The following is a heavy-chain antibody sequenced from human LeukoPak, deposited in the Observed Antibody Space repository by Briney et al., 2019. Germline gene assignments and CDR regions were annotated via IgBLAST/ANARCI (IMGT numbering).Heavy chain of an antibody. CDR2: IHYSGST. CDR1: GGAVSSGSYY. Sequence: PSETLSLTCTVSGGAVSSGSYYWSWIRQPPGQGLEWIGYIHYSGSTKYNPSLKSRVTMSVDTSKNQFSLKVTSVTAADTAIYYCTRTNYGDYNWFDPWGQGTLVTVS. V-gene: IGHV4-61*01. CDR3: TRTNYGDYNWFDP. J-gene: IGHJ5*02. D-gene: IGHD4-17*01.